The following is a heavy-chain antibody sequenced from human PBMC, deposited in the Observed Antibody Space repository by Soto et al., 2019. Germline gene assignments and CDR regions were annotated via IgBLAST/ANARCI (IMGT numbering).Heavy chain of an antibody. CDR3: ARDGGYSGYDSGGRGGLDY. CDR1: GYTFTGYY. V-gene: IGHV1-2*04. J-gene: IGHJ4*02. CDR2: INPNSGGT. Sequence: ASVKVSCKASGYTFTGYYMHWVRQAPGQGLEWMGWINPNSGGTNYAQKFQGWVTMTRDTSISTAYMELSRLRSDDTAVYYWARDGGYSGYDSGGRGGLDYWGQGTLVTVSS. D-gene: IGHD5-12*01.